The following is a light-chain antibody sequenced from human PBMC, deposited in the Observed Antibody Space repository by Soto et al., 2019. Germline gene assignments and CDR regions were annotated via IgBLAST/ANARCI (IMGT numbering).Light chain of an antibody. CDR2: AAS. Sequence: IQMTQSPSSLSASVGDRVTIACRASQGINDRLAWYQQKPGQAPYLLIFAASTLRSGVPSRFSGSGSGADFTLTISSLQPEDVATYYCQNYYRDPVTFGGGTKVDIK. CDR3: QNYYRDPVT. CDR1: QGINDR. V-gene: IGKV1-27*01. J-gene: IGKJ4*01.